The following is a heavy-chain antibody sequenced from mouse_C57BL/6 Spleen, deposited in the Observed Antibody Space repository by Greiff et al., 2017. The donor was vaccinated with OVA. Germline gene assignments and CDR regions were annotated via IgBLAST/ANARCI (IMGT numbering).Heavy chain of an antibody. CDR1: GFTFSDYG. V-gene: IGHV5-17*01. D-gene: IGHD2-4*01. CDR2: ISSGSSTI. Sequence: EVQLVESGGGLVKPGGSLKLSCAASGFTFSDYGMHWVRQAPEKGLEWVAYISSGSSTIYYADTVKGRFTISRDNAKNTLFLQMTSLRSEDTAMYYCARPNYDYGWFAYWGQGTLVTVSA. CDR3: ARPNYDYGWFAY. J-gene: IGHJ3*01.